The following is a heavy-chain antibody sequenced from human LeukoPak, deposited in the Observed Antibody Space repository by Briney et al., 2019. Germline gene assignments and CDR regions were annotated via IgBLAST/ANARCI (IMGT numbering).Heavy chain of an antibody. V-gene: IGHV4-4*07. J-gene: IGHJ4*02. CDR3: ARQIASAGTAGFDF. Sequence: TSETLSLPCTVSGGSISSYYRSWIRQPAGKGLEWLGRIYSTGSTNYNPSLKSRVTMSVDTSKNQFSLRLRSVTAADTAVYYCARQIASAGTAGFDFWGQGALVTVSS. CDR1: GGSISSYY. D-gene: IGHD6-13*01. CDR2: IYSTGST.